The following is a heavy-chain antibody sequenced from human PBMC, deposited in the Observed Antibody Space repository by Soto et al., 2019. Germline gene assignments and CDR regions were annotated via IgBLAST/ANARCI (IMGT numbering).Heavy chain of an antibody. CDR2: ISYDGSNK. CDR1: GCTFSSYA. J-gene: IGHJ5*02. CDR3: ARGETIKELRFDWFDP. Sequence: QVQLVESGGGVVQPGRSLRLSCAASGCTFSSYAMHWVRQAPGKGLEWVAVISYDGSNKYYADSVKGRFTISRDNSKNTLYLQMNSLRVEDTAVYYCARGETIKELRFDWFDPWGQGTLVTVSP. D-gene: IGHD1-7*01. V-gene: IGHV3-30-3*01.